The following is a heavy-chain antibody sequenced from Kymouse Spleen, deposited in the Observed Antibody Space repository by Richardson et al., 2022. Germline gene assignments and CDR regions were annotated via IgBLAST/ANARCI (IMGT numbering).Heavy chain of an antibody. V-gene: IGHV3-23*04. CDR3: AKDRNSSSWYVGWFDP. Sequence: EVQLVESGGGLVQPGGSLRLSCAASGFTFSSYAMSWVRQAPGKGLEWVSAISGSGGSTYYADSVKGRFTISRDNSKNTLYLQMNSLRAEDTAVYYCAKDRNSSSWYVGWFDPWGQGTLVTVSS. J-gene: IGHJ5*02. CDR1: GFTFSSYA. D-gene: IGHD6-13*01. CDR2: ISGSGGST.